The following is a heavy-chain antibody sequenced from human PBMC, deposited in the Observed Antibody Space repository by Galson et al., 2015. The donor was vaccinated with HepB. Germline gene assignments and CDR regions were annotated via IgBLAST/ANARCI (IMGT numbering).Heavy chain of an antibody. Sequence: SLRLSCAASGFTFSRYSMNWVRQAPGKGLEWVSSISSSSSYIYYADSVKGRFTISRDNAKNSLYLQMNSLRAEDTAVYYCAREGSSGWYRDWGQGTLVTVSS. V-gene: IGHV3-21*01. CDR3: AREGSSGWYRD. J-gene: IGHJ4*02. D-gene: IGHD6-19*01. CDR1: GFTFSRYS. CDR2: ISSSSSYI.